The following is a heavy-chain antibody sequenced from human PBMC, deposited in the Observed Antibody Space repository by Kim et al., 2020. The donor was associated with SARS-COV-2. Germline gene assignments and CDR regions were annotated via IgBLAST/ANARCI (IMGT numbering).Heavy chain of an antibody. CDR2: ISSSGSTI. J-gene: IGHJ4*02. V-gene: IGHV3-48*03. CDR3: ARDLGWDYSSSSG. CDR1: GFTFSSYE. Sequence: GGSLRLSCAASGFTFSSYEMNWVRQAPGKGLEWVSYISSSGSTIYYADSVKGRFTISRDNAKNSLYLQMNSLRAEDTAVYYCARDLGWDYSSSSGWGQGTLVTVSS. D-gene: IGHD6-6*01.